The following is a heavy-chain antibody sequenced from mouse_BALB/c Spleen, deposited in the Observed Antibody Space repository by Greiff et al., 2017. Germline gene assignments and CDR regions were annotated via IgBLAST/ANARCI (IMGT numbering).Heavy chain of an antibody. CDR2: IYPYNGGT. CDR1: GYTFTDYN. CDR3: AREYGSSYVGYFDY. D-gene: IGHD1-1*01. Sequence: VQLQQSGPELVKPGASVKISCKASGYTFTDYNMHWVKQSHGKSLEWIGYIYPYNGGTGYNQKFKSKATLTVDNSSSTAYMELRSLTSEDSAVYYCAREYGSSYVGYFDYWGQGTTLTVSS. J-gene: IGHJ2*01. V-gene: IGHV1S29*02.